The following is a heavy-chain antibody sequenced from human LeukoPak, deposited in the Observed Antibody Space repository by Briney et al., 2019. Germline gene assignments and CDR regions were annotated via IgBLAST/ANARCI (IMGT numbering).Heavy chain of an antibody. J-gene: IGHJ3*02. CDR2: ISTKSSDT. Sequence: AGGSLRLSCAASGXTFSDYYMTWIRQAPGKGLEWLTYISTKSSDTRYADSVKGRFTISRDNAKNSLYLQMNSLRAEDTALYYCASLVRQFTGAFDIWGQGTMVTVSS. V-gene: IGHV3-11*03. CDR3: ASLVRQFTGAFDI. D-gene: IGHD3-10*01. CDR1: GXTFSDYY.